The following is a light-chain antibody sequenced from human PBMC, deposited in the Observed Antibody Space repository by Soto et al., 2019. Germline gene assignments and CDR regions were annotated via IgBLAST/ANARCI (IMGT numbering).Light chain of an antibody. CDR1: QTINNN. CDR2: GAS. Sequence: DIVMTQSPATLSMSPGERATLSCRASQTINNNLAWNQQQPGQAPRLLIYGASTRATGIPDRFSGSGSGTEFTLTNSRLQSEEFAVYYCQQYDKWPWTFGKGTKVEIK. V-gene: IGKV3-15*01. CDR3: QQYDKWPWT. J-gene: IGKJ1*01.